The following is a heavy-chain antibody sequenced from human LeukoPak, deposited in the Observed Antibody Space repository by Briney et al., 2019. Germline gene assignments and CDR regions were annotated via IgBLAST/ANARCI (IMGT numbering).Heavy chain of an antibody. CDR3: ARLEGYSSGRYY. D-gene: IGHD6-19*01. CDR1: GGSISSSSYY. V-gene: IGHV4-39*01. CDR2: IYYSGST. J-gene: IGHJ4*02. Sequence: SETLSLTCTVSGGSISSSSYYWGWFRQPPGRGLEWFGSIYYSGSTYYNPSLKSRVTISVDTSKNQFSLKLSSVTAADTAVYYCARLEGYSSGRYYWGQGTLVTVSS.